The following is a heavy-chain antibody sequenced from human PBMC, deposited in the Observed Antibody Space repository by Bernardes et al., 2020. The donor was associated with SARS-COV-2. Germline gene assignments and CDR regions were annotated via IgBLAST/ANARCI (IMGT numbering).Heavy chain of an antibody. CDR3: ARYLTSSWYSCDY. CDR1: GYTFTTYH. Sequence: ASVKVSCMTSGYTFTTYHINWVRQATGQGLEWMGWMNPDSGNTGYAQKFQGRVTMTRDTSKSKAYMELSGLRYEDTAVYYCARYLTSSWYSCDYWGQGSLVTVSS. V-gene: IGHV1-8*01. CDR2: MNPDSGNT. J-gene: IGHJ4*02. D-gene: IGHD6-13*01.